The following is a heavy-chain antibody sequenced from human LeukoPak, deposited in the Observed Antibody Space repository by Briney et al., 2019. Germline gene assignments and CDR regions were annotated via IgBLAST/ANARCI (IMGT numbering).Heavy chain of an antibody. Sequence: PGGSLRLPCAASGFTFSSYSMNWVRQAPGKGLEWVSSISSSSSYIYYADSVKGRFTISRDNAKNSLYLQMNSLRAEDTAVYYCARTGVRGGSFYFDYWGQGTLVTVSS. CDR3: ARTGVRGGSFYFDY. J-gene: IGHJ4*02. CDR1: GFTFSSYS. V-gene: IGHV3-21*04. CDR2: ISSSSSYI. D-gene: IGHD2-15*01.